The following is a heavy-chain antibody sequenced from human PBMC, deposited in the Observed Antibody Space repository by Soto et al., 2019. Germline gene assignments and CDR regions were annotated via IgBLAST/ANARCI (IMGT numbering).Heavy chain of an antibody. V-gene: IGHV4-31*03. J-gene: IGHJ6*02. CDR3: AGGPRYYYYGMDV. CDR2: IYYSGRT. Sequence: QVQLQESGPGLVKPSQTLSLTCTVSGGSISSGGYYWSWSRQHPGKGLEGIGYIYYSGRTYYNPSLKIRLTISVNTSKNQVSLKLSSVTAADTAVYYCAGGPRYYYYGMDVWGQGTTVTVSS. CDR1: GGSISSGGYY.